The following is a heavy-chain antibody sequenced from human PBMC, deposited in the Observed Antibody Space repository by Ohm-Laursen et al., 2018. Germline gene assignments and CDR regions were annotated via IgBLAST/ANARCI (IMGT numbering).Heavy chain of an antibody. Sequence: SDTLSLTCTVSGGSISSGGYYWSWIRQHPGKGLEWIGYIYYSGSTYYNPSLKSRVTISVDTSKNQFSLKLSSVTAADTAVYYCARGWESLSSGFDYWGQGTLVTVSS. CDR3: ARGWESLSSGFDY. D-gene: IGHD6-19*01. J-gene: IGHJ4*02. V-gene: IGHV4-31*03. CDR1: GGSISSGGYY. CDR2: IYYSGST.